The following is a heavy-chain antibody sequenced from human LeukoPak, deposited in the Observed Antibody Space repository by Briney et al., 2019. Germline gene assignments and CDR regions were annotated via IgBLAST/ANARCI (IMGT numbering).Heavy chain of an antibody. D-gene: IGHD1-26*01. CDR1: GYTFTSYY. CDR3: ARDRFFGGSDLNAFDI. CDR2: IIPIFGTA. V-gene: IGHV1-69*13. J-gene: IGHJ3*02. Sequence: SVKVSCKASGYTFTSYYMHWVRQAPGQGLEWMGGIIPIFGTANYAQKFQGRVTITADESTSTAYMELSSLRSEDTAVYYCARDRFFGGSDLNAFDIWGQGTMVTVSS.